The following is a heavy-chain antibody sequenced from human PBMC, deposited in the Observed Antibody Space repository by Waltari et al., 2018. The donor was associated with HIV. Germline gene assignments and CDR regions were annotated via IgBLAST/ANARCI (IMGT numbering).Heavy chain of an antibody. J-gene: IGHJ4*02. D-gene: IGHD3-22*01. Sequence: VQLVEPGGGLVQPGGSRSLSGAVPGLPLSVFTMTWVRQAPGKRLEWVSYINREGSIKYYADSVKGRFTISRDNAKNSLYLQMSGLRGEDTAVYYCASGRIFDESGYYGKFWGQGTRVTVAS. CDR3: ASGRIFDESGYYGKF. V-gene: IGHV3-48*04. CDR1: GLPLSVFT. CDR2: INREGSIK.